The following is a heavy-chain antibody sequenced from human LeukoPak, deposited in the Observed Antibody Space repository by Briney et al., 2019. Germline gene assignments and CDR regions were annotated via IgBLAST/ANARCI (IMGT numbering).Heavy chain of an antibody. CDR2: INPSGGDT. Sequence: ASVKVSCKASGYTFTSYYMHWVRQAPGQGLEWMGIINPSGGDTSYAQKFQGRLTMTRDTSTNTVYMELSSLSSEDTAVHYCAREAAGGTTSFDYWGQGTLVTVSS. J-gene: IGHJ4*02. CDR3: AREAAGGTTSFDY. CDR1: GYTFTSYY. D-gene: IGHD6-13*01. V-gene: IGHV1-46*01.